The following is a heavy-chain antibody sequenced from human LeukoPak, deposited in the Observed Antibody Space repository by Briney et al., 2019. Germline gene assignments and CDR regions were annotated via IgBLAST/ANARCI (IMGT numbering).Heavy chain of an antibody. Sequence: GGSLRLSCVASGFAFNTYWMYWVRQVAGKGLVWVSRIKPDGSSTEYADSVKRRFTISRDNAKNTLYLQMNSLRAEDTAMYYCTTLYGDSLDYWGQGTLVTVSS. CDR3: TTLYGDSLDY. V-gene: IGHV3-74*01. CDR1: GFAFNTYW. CDR2: IKPDGSST. D-gene: IGHD2-21*02. J-gene: IGHJ4*02.